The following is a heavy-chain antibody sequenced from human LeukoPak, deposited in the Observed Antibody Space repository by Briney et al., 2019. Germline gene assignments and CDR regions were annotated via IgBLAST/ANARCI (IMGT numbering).Heavy chain of an antibody. Sequence: PSETLSLTCAVYGESFSVYYWSWIRQPPGKGLEWIGEINHSGSTNYSPSLKSRVTISVDTSRKQFSLKLKSVTAADTAVYYCARSGASYYFFDNWDQGTLVTVSS. J-gene: IGHJ4*02. CDR1: GESFSVYY. V-gene: IGHV4-34*01. CDR3: ARSGASYYFFDN. D-gene: IGHD3-10*01. CDR2: INHSGST.